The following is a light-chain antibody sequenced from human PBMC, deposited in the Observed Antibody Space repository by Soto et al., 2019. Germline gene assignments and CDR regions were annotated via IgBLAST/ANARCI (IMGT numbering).Light chain of an antibody. J-gene: IGKJ1*01. V-gene: IGKV3-11*01. CDR1: QGISTY. Sequence: EIVLTQSPATLSLSPGDRATLSCRASQGISTYLAWYQQKPGKAPKLLIYDASKMHTGIAARFSGSGSGTDFILTITSRELEAFGVYYCQQRSNCPPTWTFGQGTKVDIK. CDR2: DAS. CDR3: QQRSNCPPTWT.